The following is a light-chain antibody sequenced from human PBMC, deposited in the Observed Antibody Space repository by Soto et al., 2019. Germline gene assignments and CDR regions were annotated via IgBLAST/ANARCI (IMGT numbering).Light chain of an antibody. CDR2: AAS. J-gene: IGKJ1*01. CDR1: QAISTW. V-gene: IGKV1D-12*01. Sequence: DIQMTQSPSSVSASVGDRVTITCRASQAISTWLAWYQQKPGKAPKLLIYAASNLQTGVPSRFSGSGSGTDFTLTISSLQPEDFATYYCQQANSFPRTFGQRTNVEIK. CDR3: QQANSFPRT.